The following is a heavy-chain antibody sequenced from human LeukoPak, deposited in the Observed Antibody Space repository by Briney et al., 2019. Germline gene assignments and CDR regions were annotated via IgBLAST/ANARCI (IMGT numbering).Heavy chain of an antibody. J-gene: IGHJ4*02. CDR2: IYYSGST. CDR1: GGSISSSSYY. Sequence: PSETLSLTCTVSGGSISSSSYYWGWIRQPPGKGLEWIGSIYYSGSTYYNPSLRSRVTISVDTSKNQFSLKLSSVTAADTAVYYCARDKRQLVVRYFDYWGQGTLVTVSS. CDR3: ARDKRQLVVRYFDY. V-gene: IGHV4-39*07. D-gene: IGHD6-6*01.